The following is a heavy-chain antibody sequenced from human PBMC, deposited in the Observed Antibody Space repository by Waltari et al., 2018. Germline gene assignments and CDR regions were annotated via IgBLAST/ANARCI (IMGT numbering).Heavy chain of an antibody. CDR3: ARLRYSSSTLDY. D-gene: IGHD6-6*01. Sequence: QLQLQESGPGLVTPSETLSLTCTVSGGSISSSSYYWGWIRQPPGKGLEWIGSIYYSGSTYYNPSLKSRVTISVDTSKNQFSLKLSSVTAADTAVYYSARLRYSSSTLDYWGQGTLVTVSS. CDR2: IYYSGST. V-gene: IGHV4-39*01. J-gene: IGHJ4*02. CDR1: GGSISSSSYY.